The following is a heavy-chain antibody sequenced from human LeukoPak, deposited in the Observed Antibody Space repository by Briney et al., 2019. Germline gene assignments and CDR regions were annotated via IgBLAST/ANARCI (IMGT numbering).Heavy chain of an antibody. V-gene: IGHV5-51*01. CDR1: GYRLTSYW. Sequence: GESLKISCKGAGYRLTSYWIGWVRQMPGKGLEWMGIIYSGDSDTRYSPSFQGQVTISADKSITTAYLQWSSLKASDTAMYYCARSTGSSSSWESDSWGQGTLVTVSS. CDR3: ARSTGSSSSWESDS. CDR2: IYSGDSDT. D-gene: IGHD6-13*01. J-gene: IGHJ4*02.